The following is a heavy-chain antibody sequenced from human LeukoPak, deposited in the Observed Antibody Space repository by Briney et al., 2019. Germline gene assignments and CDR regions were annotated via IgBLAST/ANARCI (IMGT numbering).Heavy chain of an antibody. CDR1: GFTVRNYW. D-gene: IGHD6-13*01. CDR2: IKPDGSEK. CDR3: ARNDVAAAGDY. Sequence: GGSLRLSCEVSGFTVRNYWMTWVRQAPGRGLEWVANIKPDGSEKNYVDSVKGRFTISRDDAKNSLFLQMNSLRPEDTAVYFCARNDVAAAGDYWGQGTLVTVSS. V-gene: IGHV3-7*01. J-gene: IGHJ4*02.